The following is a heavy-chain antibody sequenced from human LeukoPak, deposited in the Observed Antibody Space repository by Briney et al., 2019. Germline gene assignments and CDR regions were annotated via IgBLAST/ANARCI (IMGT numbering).Heavy chain of an antibody. CDR2: INHSGST. CDR3: ARRYYYYYYMDV. Sequence: SETLSLTCAVYGGSLSGYYWSWIRQPPGKGLEWIGEINHSGSTNYNPSLKSRVTISVDTSKNQFSLKLSSVTAADTAVYYCARRYYYYYYMDVWGKGTTVTISS. V-gene: IGHV4-34*01. CDR1: GGSLSGYY. J-gene: IGHJ6*03.